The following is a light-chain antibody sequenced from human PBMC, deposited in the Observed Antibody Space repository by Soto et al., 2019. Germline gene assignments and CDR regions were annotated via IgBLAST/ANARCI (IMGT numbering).Light chain of an antibody. CDR1: QGIGDT. CDR3: QHYVTWPLT. Sequence: EIVMTQSRATLSVSRGEGATLSCRASQGIGDTLAWYQQKPGQTPRLLIYDTSIRATGVPARFSGSRSGAEFTLTISSLQSEDFAVYYCQHYVTWPLTFGGGTKVDIK. J-gene: IGKJ4*01. V-gene: IGKV3-15*01. CDR2: DTS.